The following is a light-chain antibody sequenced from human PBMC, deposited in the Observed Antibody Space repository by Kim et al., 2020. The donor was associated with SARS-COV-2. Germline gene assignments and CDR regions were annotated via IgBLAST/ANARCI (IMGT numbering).Light chain of an antibody. CDR3: SSYTSSSTMV. Sequence: PSIPISCTGTSSDIGSYNYVSWYQQHPGKAPKLMIYDVTKRPSGISNRFSGSKSGNTASLTISGLQAEDEADYYCSSYTSSSTMVFGGGTQLTVL. J-gene: IGLJ2*01. CDR2: DVT. CDR1: SSDIGSYNY. V-gene: IGLV2-14*03.